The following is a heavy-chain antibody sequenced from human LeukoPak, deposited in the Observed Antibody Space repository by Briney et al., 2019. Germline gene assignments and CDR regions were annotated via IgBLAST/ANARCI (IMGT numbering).Heavy chain of an antibody. D-gene: IGHD3-3*01. Sequence: ASVKVSCKASGYTFNDYYMHWVRQAPGQGLEWMGRINPNSGGTNYAQKFQGRVTMTRDTSISTAYMELSRLRSDDTAVYYCARGGYDFVYYYYGMDVWGQGTTVTVSS. CDR2: INPNSGGT. CDR1: GYTFNDYY. V-gene: IGHV1-2*06. CDR3: ARGGYDFVYYYYGMDV. J-gene: IGHJ6*02.